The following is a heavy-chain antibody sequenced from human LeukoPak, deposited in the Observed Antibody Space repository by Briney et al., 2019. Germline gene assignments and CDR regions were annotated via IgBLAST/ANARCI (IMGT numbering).Heavy chain of an antibody. CDR2: ISYDGSNK. CDR3: ARRGTIGLNAYYFDY. J-gene: IGHJ4*02. CDR1: GFTFSSYA. V-gene: IGHV3-30*04. Sequence: PGGSLRLSCAASGFTFSSYAMHWVRQAPGKGLEWAAVISYDGSNKYYADSVKGRFTISRDNSKNTLYLQMNSLRAEDTAVYYCARRGTIGLNAYYFDYWGQGTLVTVSS. D-gene: IGHD3-10*01.